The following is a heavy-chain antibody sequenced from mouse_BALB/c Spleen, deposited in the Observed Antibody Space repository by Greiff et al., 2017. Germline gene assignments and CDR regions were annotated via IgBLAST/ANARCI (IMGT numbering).Heavy chain of an antibody. CDR2: ISSGSSTI. J-gene: IGHJ2*01. D-gene: IGHD2-4*01. CDR3: ASSVIYYFDY. Sequence: DVKLVESGGGLVQPGGSRKLSCAASGFTFSSFGMHWVRQAPEKGLEWVAYISSGSSTIYYADTVKGRFTISRDNPKNTLFLQMTSLRSEDTAMYYCASSVIYYFDYWGQGTTLTVSS. CDR1: GFTFSSFG. V-gene: IGHV5-17*02.